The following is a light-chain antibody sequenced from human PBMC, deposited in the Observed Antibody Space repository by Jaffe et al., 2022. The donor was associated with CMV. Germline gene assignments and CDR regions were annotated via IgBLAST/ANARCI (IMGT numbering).Light chain of an antibody. Sequence: DVVMTQSPLSLSVTLGQPASISCRSSQSLVYSDGNTYLNWFHQRPGQSPRRLIYNVSKRGSGVPDRFSGSGSGTDFTLKISRVEAEDVGVYFCIQSKQWPWTIGQGTRVEIK. CDR2: NVS. CDR3: IQSKQWPWT. J-gene: IGKJ1*01. V-gene: IGKV2-30*01. CDR1: QSLVYSDGNTY.